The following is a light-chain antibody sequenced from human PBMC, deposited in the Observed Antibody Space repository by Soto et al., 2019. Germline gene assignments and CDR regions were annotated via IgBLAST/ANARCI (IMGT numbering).Light chain of an antibody. Sequence: DIQMTQSPSTLSASVGDRVTITCRASQSISSWLAWYQQKPGKAPKLLIYKASSLESEVPSRFSGSRSGTEFTLTISSLQPDDFATYYCQQYSSFSTFGPGTKVDIK. CDR1: QSISSW. V-gene: IGKV1-5*03. CDR3: QQYSSFST. J-gene: IGKJ3*01. CDR2: KAS.